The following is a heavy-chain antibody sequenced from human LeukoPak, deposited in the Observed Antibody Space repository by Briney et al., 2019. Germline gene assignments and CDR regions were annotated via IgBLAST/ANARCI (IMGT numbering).Heavy chain of an antibody. V-gene: IGHV3-33*06. D-gene: IGHD4-11*01. CDR1: GFTFSHFG. CDR3: GKDAQRGFDYSNSLDP. CDR2: IWSYATNQ. Sequence: GTSLRLSCEASGFTFSHFGMHWVHQAPGKGLEWVAVIWSYATNQYYADSVKSRFTISRDNFKRTVSLEMNSVRGEDTAVYSCGKDAQRGFDYSNSLDPWGQGSLVIVSS. J-gene: IGHJ5*02.